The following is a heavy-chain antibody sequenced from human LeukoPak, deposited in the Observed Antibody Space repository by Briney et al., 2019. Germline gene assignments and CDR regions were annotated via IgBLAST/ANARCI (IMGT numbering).Heavy chain of an antibody. CDR2: IYSTGST. D-gene: IGHD6-13*01. V-gene: IGHV4-4*07. CDR1: GGSISSYY. Sequence: SETLSLTCTVSGGSISSYYWSWIRQPAGKGLEWIGRIYSTGSTNYNPSLKSRVTMSVDTPKNQFSLRLRSVTAADTAVYYCARQIASAGTAGFDFWGQGALVTVSS. CDR3: ARQIASAGTAGFDF. J-gene: IGHJ4*02.